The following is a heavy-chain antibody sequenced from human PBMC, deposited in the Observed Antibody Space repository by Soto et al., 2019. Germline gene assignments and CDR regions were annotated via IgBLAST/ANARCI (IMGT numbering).Heavy chain of an antibody. J-gene: IGHJ4*02. D-gene: IGHD2-15*01. V-gene: IGHV3-9*01. Sequence: VQLVESGGGLVQPGRSLRLSCTASAFTFGDFAMHWVRQVPGKGLEWVSGINWNGNYIGYADSVKGRFTVSRDNAKNSLYLQMNSLRPEDTALYYCARAPTGGTWPVYFDWWSRGTLVTVSS. CDR1: AFTFGDFA. CDR2: INWNGNYI. CDR3: ARAPTGGTWPVYFDW.